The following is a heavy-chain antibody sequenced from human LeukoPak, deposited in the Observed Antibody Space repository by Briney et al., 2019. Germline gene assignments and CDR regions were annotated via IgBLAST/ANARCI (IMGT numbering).Heavy chain of an antibody. Sequence: GGSLRLSCAASGFTFSDYSMNWVRQAPGKGLEWVSSISASSNYIYYADSVKGRFTISRDNAKNSLFLQMSSLRAEDTAVYYCARDASTRCYLCEVDYWGQGTLVTVSS. CDR2: ISASSNYI. CDR1: GFTFSDYS. CDR3: ARDASTRCYLCEVDY. J-gene: IGHJ4*02. D-gene: IGHD2-2*01. V-gene: IGHV3-21*01.